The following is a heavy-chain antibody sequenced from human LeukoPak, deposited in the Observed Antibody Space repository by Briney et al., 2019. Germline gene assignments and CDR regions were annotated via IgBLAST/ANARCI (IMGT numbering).Heavy chain of an antibody. D-gene: IGHD6-19*01. J-gene: IGHJ1*01. CDR2: IYTSGST. CDR1: GGSISSYY. CDR3: AKDGDYIAVAGTQYFQH. Sequence: ASETLSLTCTVSGGSISSYYWSWIRQPAGKGLEWIGRIYTSGSTNYNPSLKSRVTMSVDTSKNQFSLQLTSVTAADTAVYYCAKDGDYIAVAGTQYFQHWGQATLVTVSS. V-gene: IGHV4-4*07.